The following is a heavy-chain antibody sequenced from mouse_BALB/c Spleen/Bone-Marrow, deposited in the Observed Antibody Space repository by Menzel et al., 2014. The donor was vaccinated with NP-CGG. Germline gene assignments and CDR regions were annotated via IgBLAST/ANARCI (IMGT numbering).Heavy chain of an antibody. Sequence: LQESGAELAKPGASVKMSCKASGYTFTNYWMHWVKQRPGQGLEWIGYINPSTGYTEFNQKFKDEATLTADKSSSTAYTQLSSLTSEDSAVYYCARIYYYGRDYWGQGTTLTVSS. CDR2: INPSTGYT. J-gene: IGHJ2*01. CDR1: GYTFTNYW. D-gene: IGHD1-1*01. CDR3: ARIYYYGRDY. V-gene: IGHV1-7*01.